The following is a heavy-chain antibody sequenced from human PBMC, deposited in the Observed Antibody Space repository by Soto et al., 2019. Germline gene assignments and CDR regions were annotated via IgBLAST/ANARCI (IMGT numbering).Heavy chain of an antibody. CDR1: GYTFTSYG. Sequence: QVHLVQSGAEVKKPGASVKVSCNAPGYTFTSYGITWVRQAPGQGLEWMGWISAHNGNTDYAQKLQGRVIVTRDTSTSTAYMELRSLRSDDTAVYYCARGRYGDYWGQGALVTVSS. CDR3: ARGRYGDY. V-gene: IGHV1-18*01. J-gene: IGHJ4*02. CDR2: ISAHNGNT. D-gene: IGHD1-1*01.